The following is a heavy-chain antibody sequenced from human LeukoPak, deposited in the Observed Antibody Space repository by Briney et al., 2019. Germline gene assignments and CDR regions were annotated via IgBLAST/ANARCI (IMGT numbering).Heavy chain of an antibody. J-gene: IGHJ4*02. CDR2: IKNDGSDK. CDR3: ADLGYTD. D-gene: IGHD2-15*01. Sequence: GGSLRLPCEASGFSFSSSWMTWVRQAPGKGLEWVATIKNDGSDKYYVDSVKGRFTLSRNNAKNSLYLQMNSLRVEDTAVYYCADLGYTDGGQGTLVTVSS. CDR1: GFSFSSSW. V-gene: IGHV3-7*01.